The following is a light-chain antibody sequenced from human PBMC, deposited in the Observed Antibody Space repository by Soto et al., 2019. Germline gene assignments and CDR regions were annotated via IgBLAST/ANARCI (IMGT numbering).Light chain of an antibody. CDR1: QYVGTR. CDR2: YTS. CDR3: HQRQSWPRT. V-gene: IGKV3-11*01. Sequence: EIVLTQSPATLPSSPGAPAPLSCRASQYVGTRLAWYQHKPGQAPRLLIYYTSNRATGIPARFSGSGSGTDFTLTINSLAPEDFAIYYCHQRQSWPRTFGQGTKVDIK. J-gene: IGKJ1*01.